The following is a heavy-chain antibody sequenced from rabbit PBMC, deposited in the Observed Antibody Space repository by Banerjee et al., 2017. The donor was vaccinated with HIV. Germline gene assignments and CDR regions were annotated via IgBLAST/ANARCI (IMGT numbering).Heavy chain of an antibody. CDR1: GFDFSSYGV. V-gene: IGHV1S43*01. CDR3: ARDNGGGAYYFRL. Sequence: QEQLNETGGGLVQPGGSLKLSCKASGFDFSSYGVSWVRQAPGKGLELIACIDSVSGSTWCASWVNGRFTISRSTSLNTVDLKMTSLTVADTATYFCARDNGGGAYYFRLWGQGTLVTVS. CDR2: IDSVSGST. J-gene: IGHJ4*01. D-gene: IGHD2-1*01.